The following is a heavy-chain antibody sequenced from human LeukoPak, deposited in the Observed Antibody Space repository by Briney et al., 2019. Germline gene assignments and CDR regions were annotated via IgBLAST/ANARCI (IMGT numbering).Heavy chain of an antibody. CDR1: GFTFSSYW. Sequence: GGSLRLSCAASGFTFSSYWMSWVRQAPGKGLEWVANIKQDGSEKYYVDSVKGRFTISRDNAKNSLYLQMNSLRAEDTAVYYCARASPAKDILTGYYRDWGQGTLVTVSS. J-gene: IGHJ4*02. V-gene: IGHV3-7*01. CDR2: IKQDGSEK. D-gene: IGHD3-9*01. CDR3: ARASPAKDILTGYYRD.